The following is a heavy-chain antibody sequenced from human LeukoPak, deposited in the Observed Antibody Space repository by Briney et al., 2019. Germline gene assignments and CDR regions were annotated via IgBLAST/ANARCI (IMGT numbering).Heavy chain of an antibody. Sequence: SVKVSCKASGGTFSSYAISWVRQAPGQGLEWMGGIIPIFGTANYAQKFQGRVTITTGESTSTAYMELSSLRSEDTAVYYCAGDGGYSGSSRGAFDIWGQGTMVTVSS. CDR3: AGDGGYSGSSRGAFDI. CDR1: GGTFSSYA. V-gene: IGHV1-69*05. D-gene: IGHD1-26*01. CDR2: IIPIFGTA. J-gene: IGHJ3*02.